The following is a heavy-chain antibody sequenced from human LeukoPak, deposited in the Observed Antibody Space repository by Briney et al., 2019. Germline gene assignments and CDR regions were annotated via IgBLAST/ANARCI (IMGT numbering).Heavy chain of an antibody. CDR1: GYTFTGYY. CDR3: ARSLHGYSSSSWDY. V-gene: IGHV1-2*02. D-gene: IGHD6-6*01. CDR2: INPNSGGT. J-gene: IGHJ4*02. Sequence: ASVKVSCKASGYTFTGYYVHWVRQAPGQGLEWMGWINPNSGGTNYAQKFQGRVTMTRDTSISTAYMELSRLRSDDTAVYYCARSLHGYSSSSWDYWGQGTLVTVSS.